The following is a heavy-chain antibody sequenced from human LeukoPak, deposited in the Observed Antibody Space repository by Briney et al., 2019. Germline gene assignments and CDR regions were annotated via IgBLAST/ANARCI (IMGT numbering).Heavy chain of an antibody. CDR3: ARVPGAAYYDFWSGSQNAFDI. CDR2: ISYDGSNK. D-gene: IGHD3-3*01. CDR1: GFSFSNYA. J-gene: IGHJ3*02. Sequence: GGSLRLSCATSGFSFSNYAMHWVRQAPGKGLEWVAVISYDGSNKYYADSVKGRFTISRDNSKNTLYLQMNSLRAEDTAVYYCARVPGAAYYDFWSGSQNAFDIWGQGTMVTVSS. V-gene: IGHV3-30-3*01.